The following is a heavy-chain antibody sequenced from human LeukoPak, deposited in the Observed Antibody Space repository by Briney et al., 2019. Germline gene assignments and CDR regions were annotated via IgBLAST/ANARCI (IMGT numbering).Heavy chain of an antibody. CDR1: GGSFSGYY. CDR2: INHSGST. V-gene: IGHV4-34*01. J-gene: IGHJ4*02. D-gene: IGHD3-22*01. Sequence: SETLSLTCAVYGGSFSGYYWSWIRQPPGKGLEWIGEINHSGSTNYNPSLKSRVTISVDTSKNQFSLKLSSVTAADTAMYYCATGITMIVLPHWGQGILVTVSS. CDR3: ATGITMIVLPH.